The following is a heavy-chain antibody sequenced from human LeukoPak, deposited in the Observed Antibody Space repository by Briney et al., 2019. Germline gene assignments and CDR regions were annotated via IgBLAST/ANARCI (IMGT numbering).Heavy chain of an antibody. CDR2: ISGSGGTT. CDR1: GFTFSSYG. CDR3: AKDSAFYYIDV. Sequence: GSLRLSCAASGFTFSSYGTSWVRQAPGKGLEWVSAISGSGGTTYYADSVKGRFTISRDNSKNTLYLQMNSLKGDDTAVYYCAKDSAFYYIDVWGKGTTVIISS. J-gene: IGHJ6*03. V-gene: IGHV3-23*01. D-gene: IGHD3-10*01.